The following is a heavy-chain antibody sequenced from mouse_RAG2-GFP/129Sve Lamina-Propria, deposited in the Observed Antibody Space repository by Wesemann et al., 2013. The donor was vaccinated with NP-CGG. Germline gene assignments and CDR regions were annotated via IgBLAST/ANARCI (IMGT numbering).Heavy chain of an antibody. D-gene: IGHD2-3*01. V-gene: IGHV1-66*01. CDR1: GYTFTSYW. CDR2: IYPGSGNT. Sequence: VQLQQSGAELVRPGASVKLSCKASGYTFTSYWMHWVKQRPGQGLEWIGWIYPGSGNTKYNEKFKGKATLTADTSSSTAYMQLSSLTSEDSAVYYCARDDGYYDYFDYWGQGTTLTVSS. J-gene: IGHJ2*01. CDR3: ARDDGYYDYFDY.